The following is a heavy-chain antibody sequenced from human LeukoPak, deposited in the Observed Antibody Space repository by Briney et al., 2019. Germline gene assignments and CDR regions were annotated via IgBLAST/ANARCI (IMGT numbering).Heavy chain of an antibody. V-gene: IGHV3-23*01. CDR3: TRHMIRRVSRWLDP. J-gene: IGHJ5*02. CDR1: RLTFSSYA. CDR2: IGGNGGSR. Sequence: PGGSLRLSCVGSRLTFSSYARSWVRQAPGKGLEWVSSIGGNGGSRLYADSVKGRVTIYRDNSKNTLFLQMNSLRAEDTAVCYCTRHMIRRVSRWLDPWGQGTLVTVSS. D-gene: IGHD3-10*01.